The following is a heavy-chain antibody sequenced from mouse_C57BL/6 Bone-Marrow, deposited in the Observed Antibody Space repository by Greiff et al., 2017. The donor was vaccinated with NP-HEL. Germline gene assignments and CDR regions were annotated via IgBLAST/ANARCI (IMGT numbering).Heavy chain of an antibody. J-gene: IGHJ4*01. D-gene: IGHD2-1*01. CDR3: TRVLLYYYAMDY. CDR1: GFTFSSYA. Sequence: EVKVVESGEGLVKPGGSLKLSCAASGFTFSSYAMSWVRQTPEKRLEWVAYLSSGGDYIYYADTVKGRFTISSDNARNTLYLQMSSLKSEDTAMYYCTRVLLYYYAMDYWGQGTSVTVSS. CDR2: LSSGGDYI. V-gene: IGHV5-9-1*02.